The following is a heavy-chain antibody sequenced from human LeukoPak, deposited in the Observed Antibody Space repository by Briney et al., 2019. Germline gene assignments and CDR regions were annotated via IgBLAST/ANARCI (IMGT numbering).Heavy chain of an antibody. CDR2: MNPNSGNT. V-gene: IGHV1-8*01. J-gene: IGHJ6*02. D-gene: IGHD2-15*01. CDR1: GYTFTSYD. Sequence: ASVKVSCKASGYTFTSYDINWVRQATGQGLEWMGWMNPNSGNTGYAQKFQGRVTMTRNTSISTAYMELSSLRSEDTAVYYCARGWTVAAKGYYYYYGMDVRGQGTTVTVSS. CDR3: ARGWTVAAKGYYYYYGMDV.